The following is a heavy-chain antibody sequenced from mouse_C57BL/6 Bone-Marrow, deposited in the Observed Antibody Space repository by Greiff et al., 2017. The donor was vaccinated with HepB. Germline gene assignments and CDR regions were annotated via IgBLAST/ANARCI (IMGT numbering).Heavy chain of an antibody. CDR1: GYTFTDHT. CDR2: IYPRDGST. CDR3: ARRLYYGSSFSFAY. V-gene: IGHV1-78*01. Sequence: VKLVESDAELVKPGASVKISCKVSGYTFTDHTIHWMKQRPEQGLEWIGYIYPRDGSTKYNEKFKGKATLTADKSSSTAYMQLNSLTSEDSAVYFCARRLYYGSSFSFAYWGQGTLVTVSA. J-gene: IGHJ3*01. D-gene: IGHD1-1*01.